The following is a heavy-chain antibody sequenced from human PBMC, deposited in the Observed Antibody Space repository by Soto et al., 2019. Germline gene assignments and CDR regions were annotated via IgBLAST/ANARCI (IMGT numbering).Heavy chain of an antibody. J-gene: IGHJ4*02. CDR1: GFTFRSAG. Sequence: QVQLVASGGGVVQPGRSLRLSCTASGFTFRSAGMHWVRQASGRGLEWMAVIYYDGGKTYYADSVKGRFTISRDNSRNTVYLQMNSLRGENTAVYYCARDYGDGSGFRADYWGQGPQVTVSS. D-gene: IGHD4-17*01. CDR3: ARDYGDGSGFRADY. CDR2: IYYDGGKT. V-gene: IGHV3-33*01.